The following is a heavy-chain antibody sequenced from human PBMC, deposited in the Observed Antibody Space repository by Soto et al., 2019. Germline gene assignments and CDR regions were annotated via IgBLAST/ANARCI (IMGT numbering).Heavy chain of an antibody. CDR1: GYTFTSYG. V-gene: IGHV1-18*04. Sequence: ASVKVSCKASGYTFTSYGISWVRQAPGQGLEWMGWISAYNGNTNYAQKLQGRVTMTTDTSTSTAYMELRSLRSDDTAVYYCARDVNYHYYYGMDVWGQGTTVTVSS. J-gene: IGHJ6*02. D-gene: IGHD1-7*01. CDR3: ARDVNYHYYYGMDV. CDR2: ISAYNGNT.